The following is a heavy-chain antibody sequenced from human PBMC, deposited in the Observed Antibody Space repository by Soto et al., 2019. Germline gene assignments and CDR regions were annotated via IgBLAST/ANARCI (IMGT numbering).Heavy chain of an antibody. J-gene: IGHJ6*02. CDR2: MNPNSANT. D-gene: IGHD3-16*01. Sequence: QVQLVQSGAEVKKPGASVKVSCKASGYTFTSYDINWVRQATGQGLEWMGWMNPNSANTGYAQKSRGSVTMTRKTAIRTAYMGLSSLRTGDKAVYYCAREGVRGMDVWGQGTKVTVSS. CDR1: GYTFTSYD. CDR3: AREGVRGMDV. V-gene: IGHV1-8*01.